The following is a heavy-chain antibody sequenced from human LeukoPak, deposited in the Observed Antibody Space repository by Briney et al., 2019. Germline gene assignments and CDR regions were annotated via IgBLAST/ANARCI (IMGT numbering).Heavy chain of an antibody. CDR3: ARGAWTAYYLDY. CDR2: ISWNSGSI. CDR1: GFTFDDYA. J-gene: IGHJ4*02. Sequence: GGSLRLSCAASGFTFDDYAMHWVRQAPGKGLEWVSGISWNSGSIGYADSVKGRFTISRDNAKNTVYLQMNSLRAEDTAVYYCARGAWTAYYLDYWGQGTLVTVSS. V-gene: IGHV3-9*01. D-gene: IGHD3/OR15-3a*01.